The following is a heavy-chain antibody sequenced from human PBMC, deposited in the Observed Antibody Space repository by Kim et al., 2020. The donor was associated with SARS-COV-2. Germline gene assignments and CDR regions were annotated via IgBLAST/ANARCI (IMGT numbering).Heavy chain of an antibody. J-gene: IGHJ6*02. CDR3: AKDSSSGYYYYYGMDV. D-gene: IGHD6-6*01. V-gene: IGHV3-21*01. Sequence: DTVRGRYTISRDNAKNSLYMQMKRLRAEDTAVYYCAKDSSSGYYYYYGMDVWGQGTTVTVSS.